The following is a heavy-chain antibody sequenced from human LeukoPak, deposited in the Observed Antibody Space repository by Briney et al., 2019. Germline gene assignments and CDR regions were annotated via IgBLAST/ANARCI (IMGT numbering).Heavy chain of an antibody. Sequence: SETLSLTCTVSGDFISSGYYWGWIRQPPGKGLEWIGSMYQSGSTYYSPSLKSRVTISIDTSKNQFSLKLSSVTAADTAVYYCARDQGYCSGGSCYENWFDPWGQGTLVTVSS. J-gene: IGHJ5*02. V-gene: IGHV4-38-2*02. D-gene: IGHD2-15*01. CDR3: ARDQGYCSGGSCYENWFDP. CDR1: GDFISSGYY. CDR2: MYQSGST.